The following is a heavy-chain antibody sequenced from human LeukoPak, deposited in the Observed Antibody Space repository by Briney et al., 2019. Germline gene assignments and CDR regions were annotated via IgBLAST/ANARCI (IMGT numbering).Heavy chain of an antibody. D-gene: IGHD6-19*01. CDR1: GGSITSSGVY. CDR2: VYYGGDT. Sequence: SETLSLTCTVSGGSITSSGVYWGWVRQPPGKGLEWVGCVYYGGDTYYNPSLKSRVTISVDTSKNQFSLSLSSVTAADTALCYCARLFSSGWPYFYGLDAWGQGTTVTVSS. J-gene: IGHJ6*02. V-gene: IGHV4-39*01. CDR3: ARLFSSGWPYFYGLDA.